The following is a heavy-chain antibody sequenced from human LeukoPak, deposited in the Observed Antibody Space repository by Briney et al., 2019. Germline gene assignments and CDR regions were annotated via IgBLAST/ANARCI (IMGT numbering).Heavy chain of an antibody. CDR3: ARDYVFYGDAYYFDY. D-gene: IGHD4-17*01. Sequence: ASVKASCKASGYTFTSYGISWVRQAPGQGLEWMGWISAYNGNTNYAQKLQGRVTMTTDTSTSTAYMELRSLRSDDTAVYYCARDYVFYGDAYYFDYWGQGTLVTVSS. CDR1: GYTFTSYG. V-gene: IGHV1-18*01. CDR2: ISAYNGNT. J-gene: IGHJ4*02.